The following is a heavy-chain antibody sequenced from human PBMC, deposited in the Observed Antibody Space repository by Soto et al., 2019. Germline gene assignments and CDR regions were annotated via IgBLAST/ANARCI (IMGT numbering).Heavy chain of an antibody. CDR1: GFTFSSYG. CDR3: AKEPNYYYDSSGGSI. Sequence: PGGSLRLSCAASGFTFSSYGMHWVRQAPGKGLEWVAVISYDGSNKYYADSVKGRFTISRDNSKNTLYLQMNSLRAEDTAVYYCAKEPNYYYDSSGGSIWGQGTMVTVSS. J-gene: IGHJ3*02. D-gene: IGHD3-22*01. V-gene: IGHV3-30*18. CDR2: ISYDGSNK.